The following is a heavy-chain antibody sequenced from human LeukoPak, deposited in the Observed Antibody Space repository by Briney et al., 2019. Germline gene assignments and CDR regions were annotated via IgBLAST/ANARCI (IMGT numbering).Heavy chain of an antibody. V-gene: IGHV1-24*01. CDR1: GYTLTELS. CDR2: FDPEDGET. Sequence: ASVKVSCKVSGYTLTELSMHWVRQAPGKGLEWMGGFDPEDGETIYAQKFQGRVTMTEDTSTDTAYMELSSLRSEDTAVYYCARAKGSGWSVDFFDYWGQGTLVTVSS. J-gene: IGHJ4*02. D-gene: IGHD6-19*01. CDR3: ARAKGSGWSVDFFDY.